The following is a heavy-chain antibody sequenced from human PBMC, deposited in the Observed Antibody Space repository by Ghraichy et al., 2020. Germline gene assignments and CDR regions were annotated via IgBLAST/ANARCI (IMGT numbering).Heavy chain of an antibody. D-gene: IGHD5-12*01. CDR1: GGSFSGYY. V-gene: IGHV4-34*01. CDR3: ARASIRDGMDV. CDR2: ITHSGGT. J-gene: IGHJ6*02. Sequence: SQTLSLTCGVYGGSFSGYYWTWIRQPPGKGLEWIGQITHSGGTNYNPSLKSRLTISVDTSKKQFSLKFRSVTAADTAVYFCARASIRDGMDVWGQGTTVTVSS.